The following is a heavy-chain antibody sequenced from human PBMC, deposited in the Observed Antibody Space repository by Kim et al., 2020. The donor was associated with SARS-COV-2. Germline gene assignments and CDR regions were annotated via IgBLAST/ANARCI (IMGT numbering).Heavy chain of an antibody. Sequence: EKRYTPALNSRLTITKDTTKNQVVLTMTNMDPVDTATYYCAHRRTWGGMDVWGQGTTVTVSS. CDR2: EK. V-gene: IGHV2-5*01. CDR3: AHRRTWGGMDV. J-gene: IGHJ6*02. D-gene: IGHD3-16*01.